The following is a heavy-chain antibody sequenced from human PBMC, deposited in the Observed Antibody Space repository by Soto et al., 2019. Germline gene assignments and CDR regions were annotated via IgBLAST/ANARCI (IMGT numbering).Heavy chain of an antibody. CDR2: ISSSSSYI. CDR3: ARDRAREWVVAAMKALDY. Sequence: GGSLRLSCAASGFTFSSYSMNWVRQAPGKGLEWVSSISSSSSYIYYADSVKGRFTISRDNAKNSLYLQMNSLRAEDTAVYYCARDRAREWVVAAMKALDYWGQGTLLTVSS. J-gene: IGHJ4*02. V-gene: IGHV3-21*01. D-gene: IGHD2-15*01. CDR1: GFTFSSYS.